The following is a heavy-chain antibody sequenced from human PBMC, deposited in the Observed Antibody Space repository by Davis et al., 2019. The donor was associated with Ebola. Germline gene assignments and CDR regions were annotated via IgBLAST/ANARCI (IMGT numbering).Heavy chain of an antibody. Sequence: PSETLSLTCTVSGVSISRHYWSWIRQPPGKRLEWIGSIYYTGNAYYNSSLASRATMSVDTSKNQFSLKLRSVTAADTAMYYCAERGGSVWGQGTLVTVSS. CDR2: IYYTGNA. V-gene: IGHV4-59*11. CDR1: GVSISRHY. D-gene: IGHD3-16*01. CDR3: AERGGSV. J-gene: IGHJ4*02.